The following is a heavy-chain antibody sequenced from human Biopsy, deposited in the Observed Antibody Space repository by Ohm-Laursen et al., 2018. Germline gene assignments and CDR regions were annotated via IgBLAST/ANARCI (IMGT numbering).Heavy chain of an antibody. V-gene: IGHV4-38-2*02. CDR2: ILHNRGT. Sequence: GTLSLTCAVSGYSISSGYYWGWIRQPPGKGLEWIGSILHNRGTFYNPSLQSRITISVDTSKNLFSLKLISVTAADTAVYYCARDYSWDYWGQGILVTVSS. J-gene: IGHJ4*02. CDR3: ARDYSWDY. D-gene: IGHD2-15*01. CDR1: GYSISSGYY.